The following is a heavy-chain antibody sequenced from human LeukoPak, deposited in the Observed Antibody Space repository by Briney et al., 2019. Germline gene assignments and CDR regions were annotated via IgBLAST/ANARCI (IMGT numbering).Heavy chain of an antibody. CDR2: FDAEAGAT. CDR1: GYTLTEVS. Sequence: SRMVSGYTLTEVSMHCGRRAPGQGREWLGGFDAEAGATIKAQKFQGRVTMTEATSTDTAYVELSSLRSEDTAVYYCATVYSSSRTPMQPFDYWGQGTLVTVSS. CDR3: ATVYSSSRTPMQPFDY. V-gene: IGHV1-24*01. D-gene: IGHD4-11*01. J-gene: IGHJ4*02.